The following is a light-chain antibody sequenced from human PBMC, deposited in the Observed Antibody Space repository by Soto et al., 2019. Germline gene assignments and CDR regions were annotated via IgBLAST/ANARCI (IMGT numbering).Light chain of an antibody. V-gene: IGKV1-5*03. CDR1: QTISSW. CDR2: KAS. CDR3: QHYNSYSEA. Sequence: DIQMTHSPSTLSATVRDRVTITCRASQTISSWLAWYQQKPGKAPKLLIYKASTLKSGVPSRFSGSGSGTEFTLTISSLQPDDFATYYCQHYNSYSEAFGQGSKVDI. J-gene: IGKJ1*01.